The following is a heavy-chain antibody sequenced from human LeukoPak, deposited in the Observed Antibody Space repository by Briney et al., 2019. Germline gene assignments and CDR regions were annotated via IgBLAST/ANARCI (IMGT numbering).Heavy chain of an antibody. CDR2: SSAMSTYT. J-gene: IGHJ3*02. V-gene: IGHV3-21*01. CDR1: GFTFSTYF. D-gene: IGHD3-3*01. Sequence: GGSLRLSCAASGFTFSTYFMNWVRLAPGKGLEWVSSSSAMSTYTHYADSVKGRFTISRDNAKNSLYLDMSSLRAEDTAVYYCARDGPYSDSWSGPFSFDMWGQGTMVTVSS. CDR3: ARDGPYSDSWSGPFSFDM.